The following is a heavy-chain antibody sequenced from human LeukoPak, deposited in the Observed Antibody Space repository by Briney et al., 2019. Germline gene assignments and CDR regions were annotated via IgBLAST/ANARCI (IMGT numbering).Heavy chain of an antibody. V-gene: IGHV3-21*01. CDR3: AGTRRITIFGVVSHSTGFDY. J-gene: IGHJ4*02. Sequence: GGSLRLSCAASGFTFSSYSMNWVRQAPGKGLEWVSSISSSSSYICYADSVKGRFTISRDNAKNSLYLQMNSLRAEDTAVYYCAGTRRITIFGVVSHSTGFDYWGQGTLVTVSS. CDR1: GFTFSSYS. D-gene: IGHD3-3*01. CDR2: ISSSSSYI.